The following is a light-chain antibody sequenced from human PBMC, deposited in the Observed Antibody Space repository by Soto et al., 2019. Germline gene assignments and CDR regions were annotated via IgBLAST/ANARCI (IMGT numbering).Light chain of an antibody. Sequence: EIVLTQSPGTLSLSPGERATLTCRASQSITSRYLAWYQQKPGQAPRLLIYGASIRASGISDRFSGSGSGTDFTLTISSLEAEDSAVYYCQHHGSSARTFTFGPGTKVDI. J-gene: IGKJ3*01. CDR3: QHHGSSARTFT. V-gene: IGKV3-20*01. CDR1: QSITSRY. CDR2: GAS.